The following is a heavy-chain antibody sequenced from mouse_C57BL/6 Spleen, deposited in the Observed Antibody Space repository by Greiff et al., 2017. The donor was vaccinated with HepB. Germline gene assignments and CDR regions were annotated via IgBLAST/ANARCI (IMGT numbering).Heavy chain of an antibody. CDR2: ISSGGDYI. D-gene: IGHD1-1*01. J-gene: IGHJ2*01. Sequence: EVQGVESGEGLVKPGGSLKLSCAASGFTFSSYAMSWVRQTPEKRLEWVAYISSGGDYIYYADTVKGRFTISRDNARNTLYLQMSSLKSEDTAMYYCTREGYGSSFDYWGQGTTLTVSS. CDR1: GFTFSSYA. CDR3: TREGYGSSFDY. V-gene: IGHV5-9-1*02.